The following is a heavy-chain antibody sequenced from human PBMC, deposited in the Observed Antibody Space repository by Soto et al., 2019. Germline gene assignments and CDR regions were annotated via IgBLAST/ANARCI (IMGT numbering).Heavy chain of an antibody. Sequence: SVKVSCKASGGTFSSYAISWVRQAPGQGLEWMGGIIPIFGTANYAQKFQGRVTITADESTSTAYMELSSLRSEDTAVYYCARDAYSSSWFGRNGLPDYWGQGTLVTVSS. V-gene: IGHV1-69*13. D-gene: IGHD6-13*01. J-gene: IGHJ4*02. CDR2: IIPIFGTA. CDR1: GGTFSSYA. CDR3: ARDAYSSSWFGRNGLPDY.